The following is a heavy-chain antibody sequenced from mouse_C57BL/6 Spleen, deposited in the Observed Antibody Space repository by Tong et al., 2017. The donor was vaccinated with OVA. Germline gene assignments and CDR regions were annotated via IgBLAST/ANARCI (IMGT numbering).Heavy chain of an antibody. J-gene: IGHJ1*01. CDR2: ISSGGST. D-gene: IGHD2-3*01. Sequence: EVQLQESGGGLVKPGGSLKLSCAASGFTFSSYAMSWVRQTPEKRLEWVASISSGGSTYYPDTMERRFIISRDNTKKTLYLQMSSLRSEDTSLYYCARHDGNYWYFDVWGAGTTVTVSS. CDR3: ARHDGNYWYFDV. V-gene: IGHV5-6-5*01. CDR1: GFTFSSYA.